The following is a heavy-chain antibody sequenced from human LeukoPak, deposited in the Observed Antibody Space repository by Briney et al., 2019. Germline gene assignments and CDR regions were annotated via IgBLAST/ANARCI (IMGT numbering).Heavy chain of an antibody. D-gene: IGHD6-13*01. V-gene: IGHV4-34*01. J-gene: IGHJ4*02. CDR2: INHSGST. CDR1: GGSFSGYY. Sequence: SETLSLTCAVYGGSFSGYYWSWIRQPPGKGLEWIGEINHSGSTNYNPSLKSRVTISVDTSKNQFSLKLSSVTAADTAVYYCARSEDSSSWYYWGQGTLVTVPS. CDR3: ARSEDSSSWYY.